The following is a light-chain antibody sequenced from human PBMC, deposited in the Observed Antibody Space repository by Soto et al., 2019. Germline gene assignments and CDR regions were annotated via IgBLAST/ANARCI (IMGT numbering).Light chain of an antibody. CDR1: SSDVGAYNS. J-gene: IGLJ1*01. CDR3: CSSAPESTYV. Sequence: QSALAQPASVSGSPGQSITISCTGTSSDVGAYNSVSWYQQHPHKAPQVIIYKGTQRPSGISNRFSGSTSGTVASLTISGLQADDEADYFCCSSAPESTYVFGTWTKVTVL. CDR2: KGT. V-gene: IGLV2-23*01.